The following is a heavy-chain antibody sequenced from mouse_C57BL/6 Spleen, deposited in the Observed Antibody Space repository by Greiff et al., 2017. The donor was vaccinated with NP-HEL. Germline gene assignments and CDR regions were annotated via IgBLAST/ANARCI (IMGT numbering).Heavy chain of an antibody. CDR2: IWCDDDK. CDR3: ARNRLGHDY. CDR1: GFSLSTFGMG. Sequence: QVQLKQSGPGILQPSQTLSLTCSFSGFSLSTFGMGLGWIRQPSGQGLVWLVHIWCDDDKYHNPALKSRPTTSNDTSKNQVFLKSANVDTADTATYYCARNRLGHDYWGQGTTLTVSS. J-gene: IGHJ2*01. V-gene: IGHV8-8*01. D-gene: IGHD4-1*01.